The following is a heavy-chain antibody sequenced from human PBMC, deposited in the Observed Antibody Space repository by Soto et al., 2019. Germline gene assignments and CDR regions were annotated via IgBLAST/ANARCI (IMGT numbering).Heavy chain of an antibody. Sequence: EVQLLESGGGLVQPGGSLRLSCAASGFIFSSYAMSWVRQAPGKGLEWVSAISGSGGSTYYADSVKGRFTISRDNSKKPLYLQMNSLRAEDTAVYYCAKDRPAITMVRGVLLDYWGQGTLVTVSS. J-gene: IGHJ4*02. CDR1: GFIFSSYA. V-gene: IGHV3-23*01. CDR3: AKDRPAITMVRGVLLDY. CDR2: ISGSGGST. D-gene: IGHD3-10*01.